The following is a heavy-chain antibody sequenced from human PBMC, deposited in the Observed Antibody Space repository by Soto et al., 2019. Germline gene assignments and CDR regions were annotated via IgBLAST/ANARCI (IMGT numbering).Heavy chain of an antibody. D-gene: IGHD3-3*01. Sequence: SETLSITCTVSGGSISSYYWSWIRQPPGKGLEWIGYIYYSGSTNYNPSLKSRVTISVDTSKNQFSLKLSSVTAADTAVYYCASGSPITIFGVVTYGMDVWGQGTTVTVSS. J-gene: IGHJ6*02. V-gene: IGHV4-59*01. CDR1: GGSISSYY. CDR2: IYYSGST. CDR3: ASGSPITIFGVVTYGMDV.